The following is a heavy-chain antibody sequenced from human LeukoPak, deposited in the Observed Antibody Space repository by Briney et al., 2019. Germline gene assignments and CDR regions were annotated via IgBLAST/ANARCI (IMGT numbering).Heavy chain of an antibody. D-gene: IGHD5-18*01. J-gene: IGHJ5*02. CDR2: FDPEDGET. CDR1: GYTLTELS. V-gene: IGHV1-24*01. Sequence: ASVKVSCTVSGYTLTELSMHWVRQAPGKGLEWMGGFDPEDGETIYAQKFQGRVTMTEDTSTDTAYMELSSLRSEDTAVYYCATETRLYSIHSGYSYGYTAWGQGTLVTVSS. CDR3: ATETRLYSIHSGYSYGYTA.